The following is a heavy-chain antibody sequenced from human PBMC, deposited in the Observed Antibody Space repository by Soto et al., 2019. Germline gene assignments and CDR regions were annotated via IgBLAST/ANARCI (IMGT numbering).Heavy chain of an antibody. J-gene: IGHJ5*02. CDR1: GGSISSYY. Sequence: PSETLSLTCTVSGGSISSYYWSWIRQPPGKGLEWIGYIYYSGSTNYTPSLKSRVTISVDTSKNQFSLKLSSVTAADTAVYYCARMPHHLGWFAHWGQGPLVTGFS. V-gene: IGHV4-59*08. CDR2: IYYSGST. D-gene: IGHD2-2*01. CDR3: ARMPHHLGWFAH.